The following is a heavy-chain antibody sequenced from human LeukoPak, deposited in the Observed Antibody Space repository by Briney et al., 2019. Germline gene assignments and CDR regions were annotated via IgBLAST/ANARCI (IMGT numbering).Heavy chain of an antibody. Sequence: PGGSLRLSCAASGFTFSKYWMHWVRQVPGKGLVWVSRINSDGSTTNYADSVKGRFSISRDNAKNTLHLQMHSLRAEDTAVYYCVRGIVTEDHWGQGTLVTVSS. CDR2: INSDGSTT. CDR3: VRGIVTEDH. D-gene: IGHD2/OR15-2a*01. V-gene: IGHV3-74*01. CDR1: GFTFSKYW. J-gene: IGHJ4*02.